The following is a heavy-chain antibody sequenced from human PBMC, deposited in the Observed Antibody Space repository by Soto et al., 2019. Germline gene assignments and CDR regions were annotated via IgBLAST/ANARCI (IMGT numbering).Heavy chain of an antibody. D-gene: IGHD2-2*01. J-gene: IGHJ5*02. Sequence: ASVKVSCKPSGYTFSNYGITWVRQAPGQPLEWLGWISLYSDGTNYAQKFQGRVSMTTDTSTTTAYMELRSLRSDDTAVYYCARVVPGAEAWFGPWGQGALVTVSS. CDR1: GYTFSNYG. CDR2: ISLYSDGT. CDR3: ARVVPGAEAWFGP. V-gene: IGHV1-18*01.